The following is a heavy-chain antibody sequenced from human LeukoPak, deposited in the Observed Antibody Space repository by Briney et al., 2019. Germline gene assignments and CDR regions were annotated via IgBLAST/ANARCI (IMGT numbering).Heavy chain of an antibody. Sequence: ASVKVSCKASGYTFTGYYMHWVRQAPGQGLEWMGWINPNSGGTNYAQKFQGRVTMTRDTSINTAHMELSRLRSDDTAVYYCAKVVAATPDRYFDYWGQGTLVTVSS. J-gene: IGHJ4*02. CDR1: GYTFTGYY. CDR2: INPNSGGT. V-gene: IGHV1-2*02. D-gene: IGHD2-15*01. CDR3: AKVVAATPDRYFDY.